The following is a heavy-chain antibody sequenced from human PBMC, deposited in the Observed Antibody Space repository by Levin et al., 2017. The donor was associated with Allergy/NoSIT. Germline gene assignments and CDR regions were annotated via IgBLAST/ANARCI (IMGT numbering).Heavy chain of an antibody. CDR3: ARDCRKCMTTVTSD. CDR2: IYYSGST. D-gene: IGHD4-17*01. J-gene: IGHJ4*02. V-gene: IGHV4-30-4*01. CDR1: GGSISSGDYY. Sequence: PSETLSLTCTVSGGSISSGDYYWSWIRQPPGTGLEWIGYIYYSGSTYYNPSLKSRVTISVDTSKNQFSLKLSSVTAADTAVYYCARDCRKCMTTVTSDWGQGTLVTVSS.